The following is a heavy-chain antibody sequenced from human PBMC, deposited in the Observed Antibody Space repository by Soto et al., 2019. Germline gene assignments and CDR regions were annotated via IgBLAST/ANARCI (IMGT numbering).Heavy chain of an antibody. CDR3: ARSQPNGGMDD. CDR2: ITSSGTFI. J-gene: IGHJ6*02. Sequence: GGSLRLSCAASGFTFSTYSVNWVRQAPGKGLEWVSSITSSGTFIYYADSVKGRFTISRDDAKNSLFLQMNSLRVDDTAIYYCARSQPNGGMDDWGQGTAVTVSS. V-gene: IGHV3-21*01. CDR1: GFTFSTYS. D-gene: IGHD2-8*01.